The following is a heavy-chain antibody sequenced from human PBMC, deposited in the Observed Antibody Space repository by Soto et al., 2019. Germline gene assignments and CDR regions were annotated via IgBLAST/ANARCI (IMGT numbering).Heavy chain of an antibody. CDR3: AGRRRYYFDSSTYVEVY. CDR1: GESISSADSY. CDR2: MRHSGST. V-gene: IGHV4-31*03. Sequence: SETLSLTCTLSGESISSADSYWGWIRQHPGKGLEWSGYMRHSGSTFSNPSLGSRLPISVGTSPHQFSVSLTSVTDGAPGAQQCAGRRRYYFDSSTYVEVYWGQGTLVTV. J-gene: IGHJ4*02. D-gene: IGHD3-22*01.